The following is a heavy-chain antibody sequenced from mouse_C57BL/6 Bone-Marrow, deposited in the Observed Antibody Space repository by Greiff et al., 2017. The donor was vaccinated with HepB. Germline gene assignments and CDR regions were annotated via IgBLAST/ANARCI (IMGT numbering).Heavy chain of an antibody. CDR3: ATLDYYSSSYWYFDV. D-gene: IGHD1-1*01. V-gene: IGHV1-74*01. CDR2: IHPSDSDT. J-gene: IGHJ1*03. CDR1: GYTFTSYW. Sequence: VKLQQPGAELVKPGASVKVSCKASGYTFTSYWMHWVKQRPGQGLEWIGRIHPSDSDTNYNQKFKGKATLTVDKSSSTAYMQLSSLTSEVSAVYYCATLDYYSSSYWYFDVWGTGTTVTVSS.